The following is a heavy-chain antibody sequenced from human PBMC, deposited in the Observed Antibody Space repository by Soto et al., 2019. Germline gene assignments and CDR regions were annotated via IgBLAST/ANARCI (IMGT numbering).Heavy chain of an antibody. CDR1: GGTFSSYA. CDR2: IIPIFGTA. V-gene: IGHV1-69*13. J-gene: IGHJ4*02. D-gene: IGHD3-22*01. Sequence: SVKVSCKASGGTFSSYAISWVRQAPGQGLEWMGGIIPIFGTANYAQKFQGRVTITADESTSTAYMELSSLRSEDTAVYYCARATYYYDSSGYFDYWGQGTLVTVSS. CDR3: ARATYYYDSSGYFDY.